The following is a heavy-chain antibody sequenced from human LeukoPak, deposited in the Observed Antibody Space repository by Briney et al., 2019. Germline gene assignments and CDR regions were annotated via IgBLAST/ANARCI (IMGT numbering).Heavy chain of an antibody. CDR3: ARNIAAAGIMFDP. D-gene: IGHD6-13*01. J-gene: IGHJ5*02. CDR2: INPNSGGT. Sequence: ASVKVSCKASGYTFTGYYMHWVRQAPGQGLEWMGWINPNSGGTNYAQKFQGRVTMTRDTSISTAYMELSRLRSDDTAVYYCARNIAAAGIMFDPWGQGTLVTVSS. CDR1: GYTFTGYY. V-gene: IGHV1-2*02.